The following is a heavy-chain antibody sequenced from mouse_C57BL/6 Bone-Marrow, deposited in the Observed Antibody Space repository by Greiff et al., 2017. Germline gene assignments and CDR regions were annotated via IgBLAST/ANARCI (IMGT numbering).Heavy chain of an antibody. V-gene: IGHV1-82*01. CDR1: GYAFSSSW. Sequence: QVQLKQSGPELVKPGASVKISCKASGYAFSSSWMNWVKQRPGKGLEWIGRIYPGDGDTNYNGKFKGKATLTADKSSSTAYMQLSSLTSEYSAVYFCARSYHDVWGTGPTVTVSS. CDR2: IYPGDGDT. J-gene: IGHJ1*03. CDR3: ARSYHDV. D-gene: IGHD2-10*01.